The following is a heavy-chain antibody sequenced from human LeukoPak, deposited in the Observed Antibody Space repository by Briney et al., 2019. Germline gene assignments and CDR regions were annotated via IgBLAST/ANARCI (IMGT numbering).Heavy chain of an antibody. Sequence: SVKVSCKASGGTFSSYAISWVRQAAGQGVEWVGRIIPILGIANYAQKFQGRVTIPADKSTSTAYMELSSLRSEDTAVYSCARVSSNSSSWYYWGQGTMVTVSS. CDR2: IIPILGIA. J-gene: IGHJ4*02. CDR3: ARVSSNSSSWYY. CDR1: GGTFSSYA. D-gene: IGHD6-13*01. V-gene: IGHV1-69*04.